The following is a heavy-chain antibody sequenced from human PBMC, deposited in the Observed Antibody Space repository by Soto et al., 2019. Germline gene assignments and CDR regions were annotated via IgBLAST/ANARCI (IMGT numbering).Heavy chain of an antibody. CDR3: ASISGSYFAAFYDT. J-gene: IGHJ5*02. CDR1: AFSFSTSG. CDR2: IWDDGGNK. V-gene: IGHV3-33*01. Sequence: QAQLQESGGGVVQPGTSLRLSCAASAFSFSTSGMHWVRQAPGKGLEWVAAIWDDGGNKYYADSVRSRFTISRDNSNNMLCLQMTSLRAEDTALYYCASISGSYFAAFYDTWGQGTLVSVSS. D-gene: IGHD1-26*01.